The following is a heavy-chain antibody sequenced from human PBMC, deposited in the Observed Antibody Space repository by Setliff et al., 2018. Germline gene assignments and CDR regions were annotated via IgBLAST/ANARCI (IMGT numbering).Heavy chain of an antibody. Sequence: SETLSLTCTVSGGSISSGSYYWGWIRQPPRKGLEWIGSIHYSGSTYYNPSLKSRVTIYRDDSKNTLYLQMDSLRPEDTAIYYCARGVDYCMDVWGKGTTVTVSS. J-gene: IGHJ6*03. V-gene: IGHV4-39*01. CDR1: GGSISSGSYY. CDR3: ARGVDYCMDV. CDR2: IHYSGST. D-gene: IGHD2-15*01.